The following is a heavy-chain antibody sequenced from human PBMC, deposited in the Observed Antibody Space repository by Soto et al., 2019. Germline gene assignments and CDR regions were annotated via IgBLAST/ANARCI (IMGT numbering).Heavy chain of an antibody. J-gene: IGHJ5*01. CDR2: MYWHDDK. V-gene: IGHV2-5*01. D-gene: IGHD3-9*01. CDR3: AHSHFEILTGPFDS. Sequence: SDPPLRNPTQTLTLTCTFSGFSLTNTGGTGGWIRQPPGKALEWLALMYWHDDKRYTPSLRNRLTISKDTSKNRVVLTLANVGPVDTATYFCAHSHFEILTGPFDSWGRGTLVTVAS. CDR1: GFSLTNTGGT.